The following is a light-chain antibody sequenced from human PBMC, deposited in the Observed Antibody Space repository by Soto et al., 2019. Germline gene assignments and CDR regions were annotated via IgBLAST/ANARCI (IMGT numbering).Light chain of an antibody. J-gene: IGKJ4*01. CDR1: QSVSSK. CDR3: QQYNTWSPLT. V-gene: IGKV3-15*01. Sequence: EIVMTQSPATLSVSPGERATLSCRASQSVSSKLAWYQQKPGQAPRLLIYGASTRATGIPARVSCSGSGTEFTRTISSLQSEDFAVYYCQQYNTWSPLTFGGGTKVEIK. CDR2: GAS.